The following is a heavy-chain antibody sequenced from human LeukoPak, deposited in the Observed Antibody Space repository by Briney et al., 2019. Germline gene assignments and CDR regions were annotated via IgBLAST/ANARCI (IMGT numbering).Heavy chain of an antibody. CDR2: IGGSGGST. D-gene: IGHD4-17*01. V-gene: IGHV3-23*01. CDR1: GFTFSSYA. CDR3: AKLDYGDYGYFDL. J-gene: IGHJ2*01. Sequence: GGSLRLSCAASGFTFSSYAMSWVRQAPGKGLEWVSAIGGSGGSTYYADSVKGRFTISRDNSKNTLYLQMNSLRAEDTAVYYCAKLDYGDYGYFDLWGRGTLVTVSS.